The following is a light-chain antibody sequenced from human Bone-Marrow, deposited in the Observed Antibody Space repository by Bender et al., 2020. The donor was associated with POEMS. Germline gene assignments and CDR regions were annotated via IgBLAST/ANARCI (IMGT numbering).Light chain of an antibody. CDR1: SSDVGTYNL. J-gene: IGLJ1*01. CDR2: EVN. Sequence: QSALTQPASVSGSPGQSVTIPCTGTSSDVGTYNLVSWYQQHPGKAPRLIIFEVNKRPSGVSDRFSASKSGDTASLTLSGLRAEDEADYYCCSYAGSYTFAFATGTKVTVL. CDR3: CSYAGSYTFA. V-gene: IGLV2-23*02.